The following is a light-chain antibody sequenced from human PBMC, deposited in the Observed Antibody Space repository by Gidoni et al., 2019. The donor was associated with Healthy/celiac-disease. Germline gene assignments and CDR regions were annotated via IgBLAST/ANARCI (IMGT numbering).Light chain of an antibody. Sequence: DIQMTQSPSSLSASVGDRVTITCRASQSISIYLNWYQQKPGKAPKLLIYAASSLQSGVPSRFSGSGSGTEFTLTISSLQPEDFATYYCQQSYSTLPTFGQGTKVKSN. CDR3: QQSYSTLPT. CDR2: AAS. V-gene: IGKV1-39*01. J-gene: IGKJ1*01. CDR1: QSISIY.